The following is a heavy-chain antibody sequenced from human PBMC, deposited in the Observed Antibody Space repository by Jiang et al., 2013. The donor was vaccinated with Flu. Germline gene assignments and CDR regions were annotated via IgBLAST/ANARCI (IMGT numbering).Heavy chain of an antibody. D-gene: IGHD5-24*01. Sequence: KPTQTLTLTCTFSGFSLSSGGMRVSWIRQPPGKALEWLARIDWDDDKFYSTSLKTRLTISKDTSKNQVVLTMTNMDPVDTATYYCARIDGFKDAYAFDIWGQGTRVTVSS. V-gene: IGHV2-70*04. CDR2: IDWDDDK. CDR3: ARIDGFKDAYAFDI. J-gene: IGHJ3*02. CDR1: GFSLSSGGMR.